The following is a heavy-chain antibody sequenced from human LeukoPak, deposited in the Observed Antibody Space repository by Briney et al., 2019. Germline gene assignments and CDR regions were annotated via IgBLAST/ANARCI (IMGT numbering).Heavy chain of an antibody. CDR2: IDSDTYGNTI. Sequence: GGSLRLSCAASGFTLSSYSMNWVRQAPGKGLEWISYIDSDTYGNTIYYPHTVKGRFTISRDNAKNTLYLQMNSLKTEDTAVYFCTTDRATYYDFWSGSRWGQGTLVTVSS. J-gene: IGHJ1*01. D-gene: IGHD3-3*01. CDR1: GFTLSSYS. V-gene: IGHV3-48*01. CDR3: TTDRATYYDFWSGSR.